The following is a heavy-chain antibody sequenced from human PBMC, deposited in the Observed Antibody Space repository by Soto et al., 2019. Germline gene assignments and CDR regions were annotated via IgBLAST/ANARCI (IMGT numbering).Heavy chain of an antibody. CDR1: GFTFSDHY. CDR2: TTNKANSYTT. D-gene: IGHD3-10*01. V-gene: IGHV3-72*01. Sequence: PGGSLRLSCAVSGFTFSDHYMHWVRQAPGKGLEWVGRTTNKANSYTTEYAASVKGRFTISRDDSKSSLYLQMNSLKTEDTAVYYCDAGYYGSGSYSKFDYWGQGILVTVSS. J-gene: IGHJ4*02. CDR3: DAGYYGSGSYSKFDY.